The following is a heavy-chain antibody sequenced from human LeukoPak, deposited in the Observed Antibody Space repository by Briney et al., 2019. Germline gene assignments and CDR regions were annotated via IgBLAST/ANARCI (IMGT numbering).Heavy chain of an antibody. J-gene: IGHJ6*02. V-gene: IGHV3-9*01. CDR2: ISWNSGSI. Sequence: PGGSLRLSCAASGFTFDDYAMHWVRQAPGKGLEWVSGISWNSGSIGYADSVKGRFTISRDNAKNSLYLQMNSLRAEDTALYYCAKDGGGGSPYYYYYGMDVWGQGTTVTVPS. CDR3: AKDGGGGSPYYYYYGMDV. CDR1: GFTFDDYA. D-gene: IGHD2-15*01.